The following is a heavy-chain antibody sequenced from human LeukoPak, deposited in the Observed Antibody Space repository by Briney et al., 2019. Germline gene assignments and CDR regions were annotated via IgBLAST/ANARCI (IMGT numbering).Heavy chain of an antibody. CDR2: IYYSGST. CDR3: ARLAKSSSWYGPYYFDY. J-gene: IGHJ4*02. D-gene: IGHD6-13*01. Sequence: SETLSLTCAVSGGSISSGGYSWRWIRQPPGKGLEWIGYIYYSGSTYYNPSLKSRVTISVDTSKNQFSLKLSSVTAADTAVYYCARLAKSSSWYGPYYFDYWGQGTLVTVSS. CDR1: GGSISSGGYS. V-gene: IGHV4-30-4*07.